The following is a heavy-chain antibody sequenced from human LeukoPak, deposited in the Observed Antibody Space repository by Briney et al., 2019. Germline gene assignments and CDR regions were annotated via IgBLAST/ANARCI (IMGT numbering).Heavy chain of an antibody. V-gene: IGHV4-59*08. CDR3: ARHRADWGWAAFDV. CDR1: GGSFSGYY. J-gene: IGHJ3*01. D-gene: IGHD7-27*01. CDR2: T. Sequence: SETLSLTCAVYGGSFSGYYWNWIRQPPGKELEWIGSTYYNPSLKSRVTISVDTSKNQFSLKLSSVTAADTAVYYCARHRADWGWAAFDVWGQGTMVTVSS.